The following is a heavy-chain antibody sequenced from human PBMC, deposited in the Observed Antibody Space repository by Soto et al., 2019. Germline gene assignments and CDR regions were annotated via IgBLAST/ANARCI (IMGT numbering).Heavy chain of an antibody. CDR3: ARESKWYGGQYFQD. J-gene: IGHJ1*01. CDR2: ISGSGDKT. Sequence: EVQLLQSGGGLAQPGTSLRLSCAASGFTFKYYAMTWVRQAPGKGLEWVSTISGSGDKTDYADSVKGRFRVSRDNSKDTLYLQRDSLRADDTALYYCARESKWYGGQYFQDWGQGTRVTVTS. CDR1: GFTFKYYA. V-gene: IGHV3-23*01. D-gene: IGHD2-8*01.